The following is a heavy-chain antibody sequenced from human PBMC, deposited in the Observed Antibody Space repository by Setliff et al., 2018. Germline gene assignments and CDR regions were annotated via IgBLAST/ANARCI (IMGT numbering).Heavy chain of an antibody. V-gene: IGHV3-20*04. CDR3: AKGAHFSNYARVFDP. CDR1: GFTFKDYG. D-gene: IGHD4-4*01. Sequence: LSLSCAASGFTFKDYGMAWVRQSPGKGLEWVAGINWSGGTAGYADSVRGRFTISRDNAKSSVYLQMSSLRAEDTAFYFCAKGAHFSNYARVFDPWGQGTLVTVSS. J-gene: IGHJ5*02. CDR2: INWSGGTA.